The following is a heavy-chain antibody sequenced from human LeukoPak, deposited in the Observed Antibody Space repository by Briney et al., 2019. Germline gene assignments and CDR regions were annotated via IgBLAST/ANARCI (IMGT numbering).Heavy chain of an antibody. CDR3: ARGKDRITIFGVLIVKSWFDP. Sequence: SETLSLTCAVYGGSFNGYYWSWIRQPPGKGLEWIGEINHSGSTNYNPSLKSRVTISVDTSKNQFSLKLSSVTAADTAVYYCARGKDRITIFGVLIVKSWFDPWGQGTLVSVSS. D-gene: IGHD3-3*01. CDR1: GGSFNGYY. CDR2: INHSGST. J-gene: IGHJ5*02. V-gene: IGHV4-34*01.